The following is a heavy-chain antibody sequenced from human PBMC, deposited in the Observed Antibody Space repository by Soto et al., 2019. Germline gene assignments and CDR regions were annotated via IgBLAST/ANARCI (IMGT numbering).Heavy chain of an antibody. Sequence: QVQLQESGPGLVKPSQTLSLTCTVSGGSISSGDYYWSWIRQPPGKGLEWIGYIYYSGSTYYNPSLKSRVTISVDTSKTQFALKLSSVTAADTAVYYCARDSDVIVLGLRSKSYYGMDVWGQGTTVTVSS. J-gene: IGHJ6*02. CDR3: ARDSDVIVLGLRSKSYYGMDV. CDR1: GGSISSGDYY. D-gene: IGHD1-7*01. V-gene: IGHV4-30-4*01. CDR2: IYYSGST.